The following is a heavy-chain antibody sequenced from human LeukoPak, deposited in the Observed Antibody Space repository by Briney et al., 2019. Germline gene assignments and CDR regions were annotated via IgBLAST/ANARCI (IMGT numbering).Heavy chain of an antibody. D-gene: IGHD1-26*01. CDR1: GFTFSNYA. J-gene: IGHJ1*01. Sequence: QTGGSLRLSCAASGFTFSNYAIHWVRQAPGKGLEWAAIISSEGSTKYYAESLKGRFTVSRDNSKNTLYLQMNSLRAEDTAVYYCAKESIGATRAEYFQHWGQGTLVTVSS. CDR2: ISSEGSTK. CDR3: AKESIGATRAEYFQH. V-gene: IGHV3-30*04.